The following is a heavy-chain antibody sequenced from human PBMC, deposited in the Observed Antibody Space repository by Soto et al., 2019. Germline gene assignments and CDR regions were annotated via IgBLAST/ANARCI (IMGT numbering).Heavy chain of an antibody. CDR2: ISYDGSTN. J-gene: IGHJ1*01. Sequence: QVQLVESGGGVVQPGGSLRLSCVVSGFTFSRYAMHWVRQPPGRGLQWLAVISYDGSTNWYAESLKGRLTISRDNSKNTLSLLIDSLETEDTAVYYCAKDDNSLTYYDFWSGILDRWGQGTPVIVSP. V-gene: IGHV3-30*18. CDR3: AKDDNSLTYYDFWSGILDR. CDR1: GFTFSRYA. D-gene: IGHD3-3*01.